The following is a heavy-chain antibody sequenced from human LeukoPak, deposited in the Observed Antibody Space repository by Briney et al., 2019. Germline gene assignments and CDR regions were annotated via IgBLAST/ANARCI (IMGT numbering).Heavy chain of an antibody. J-gene: IGHJ3*02. CDR3: ATGWGDDFHDAFDI. CDR1: GYTFTGYY. D-gene: IGHD3/OR15-3a*01. V-gene: IGHV1-2*02. Sequence: ASVKVSCKASGYTFTGYYMHWVRQAPGQGLEWMGWINPNSGGTNYAQKFQGRVTMTRDTSISTVYMELSRLRSDDTAVYYCATGWGDDFHDAFDIWGQGTMVTVSS. CDR2: INPNSGGT.